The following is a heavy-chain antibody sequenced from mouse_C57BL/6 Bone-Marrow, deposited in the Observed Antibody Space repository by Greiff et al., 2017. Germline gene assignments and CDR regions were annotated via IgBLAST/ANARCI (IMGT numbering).Heavy chain of an antibody. CDR1: GFNINDDY. CDR2: IDPENGDT. Sequence: VQLQQSGAELVRPGASVKLSCTASGFNINDDYMHWVKQRPEQGLEWIGWIDPENGDTDYASKFQGKATLTVDTSSNTAYLQLSSLTSEDTAVYYCTLELDYDYDGAYWGQGTLVTVSA. J-gene: IGHJ3*01. D-gene: IGHD2-4*01. V-gene: IGHV14-4*01. CDR3: TLELDYDYDGAY.